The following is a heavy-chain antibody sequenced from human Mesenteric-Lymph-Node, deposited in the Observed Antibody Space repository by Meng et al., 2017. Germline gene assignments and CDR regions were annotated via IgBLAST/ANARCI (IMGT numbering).Heavy chain of an antibody. CDR3: AKDPGAGEVGFDP. CDR2: IKQDGSEK. J-gene: IGHJ5*02. D-gene: IGHD6-19*01. Sequence: GESLKISCAASGFISSSYWMSWVRQAAGKGLEWVANIKQDGSEKYYADSVKGRFTISRDNTKNTLYLQMNSLRAEDTAVYYCAKDPGAGEVGFDPWGQGTLVTVSS. V-gene: IGHV3-7*03. CDR1: GFISSSYW.